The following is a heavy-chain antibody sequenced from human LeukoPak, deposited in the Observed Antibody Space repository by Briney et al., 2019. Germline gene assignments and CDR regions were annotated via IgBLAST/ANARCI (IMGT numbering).Heavy chain of an antibody. CDR2: INEDGSEK. CDR3: ARVGAAGFGY. J-gene: IGHJ4*02. CDR1: GFTLTRYW. V-gene: IGHV3-7*03. D-gene: IGHD6-13*01. Sequence: GGSLRLSCAASGFTLTRYWMSWVRQAPGKGPEWVANINEDGSEKYYLDSVRGRFTFSRDNARNSLYLQMNSLRVEDAAVYFCARVGAAGFGYWGQGALVTVSS.